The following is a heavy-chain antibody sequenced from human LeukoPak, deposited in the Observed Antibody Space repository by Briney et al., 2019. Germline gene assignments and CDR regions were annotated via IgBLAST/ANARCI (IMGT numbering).Heavy chain of an antibody. Sequence: ASVKVSCKASGYTFTGYYMHWVRQAPGQGLEWMGRINPNSGGTNYAQKFQGRVTITTDESTSTAYMELSSLRSEDTAVYYCASTYYYDSSGYYGYNIDYWGQGTLVTVSS. J-gene: IGHJ4*02. CDR1: GYTFTGYY. V-gene: IGHV1-2*06. CDR3: ASTYYYDSSGYYGYNIDY. D-gene: IGHD3-22*01. CDR2: INPNSGGT.